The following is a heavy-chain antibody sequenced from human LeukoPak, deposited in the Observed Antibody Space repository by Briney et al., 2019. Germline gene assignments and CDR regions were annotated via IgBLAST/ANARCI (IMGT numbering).Heavy chain of an antibody. J-gene: IGHJ4*02. Sequence: PGGSLRLSCAASGFTFSSYAMNWVRQAPGKGLEWVSAISGSGGSTYYADSVKGRFTISRDNSKNTLYLQMNSLRAEDTAVYYCARIGVVVVPAAPPEYWGQGTLVTVSS. CDR1: GFTFSSYA. V-gene: IGHV3-23*01. CDR3: ARIGVVVVPAAPPEY. D-gene: IGHD2-2*01. CDR2: ISGSGGST.